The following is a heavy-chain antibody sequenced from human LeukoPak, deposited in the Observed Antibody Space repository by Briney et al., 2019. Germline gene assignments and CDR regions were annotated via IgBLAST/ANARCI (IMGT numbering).Heavy chain of an antibody. Sequence: ASVKVSCKVSGYTLTELSMHWVRQAPGKGLEWMGGFDPEDGETIYAQKFQGRVTMTEDTSTDTAYMELSSLRSEDTAVYYCATGITMVRGVIPDYWGQGTLVTVSS. J-gene: IGHJ4*02. D-gene: IGHD3-10*01. CDR1: GYTLTELS. CDR3: ATGITMVRGVIPDY. CDR2: FDPEDGET. V-gene: IGHV1-24*01.